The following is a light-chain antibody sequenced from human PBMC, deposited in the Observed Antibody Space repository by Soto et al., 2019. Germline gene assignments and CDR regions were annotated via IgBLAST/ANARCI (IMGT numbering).Light chain of an antibody. CDR3: CSYAGSSHYV. CDR1: SSDVGGYNY. Sequence: QSVLSHPLSVSWSPGHSVTISCTGTSSDVGGYNYVSWYQQHPGKAPKLMIYDVSKRPSGVPDRFSGSKSGNTASLTISGLQAEDEADYYCCSYAGSSHYVFGTGTKVTVL. V-gene: IGLV2-11*01. J-gene: IGLJ1*01. CDR2: DVS.